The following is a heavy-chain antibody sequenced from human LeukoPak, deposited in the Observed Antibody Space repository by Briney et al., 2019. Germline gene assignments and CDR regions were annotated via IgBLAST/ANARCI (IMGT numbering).Heavy chain of an antibody. J-gene: IGHJ6*02. D-gene: IGHD3-22*01. CDR2: INPNSGGT. V-gene: IGHV1-2*02. CDR3: ARGGYYDSSGYYSTLDYYYGMDV. CDR1: GYTLTGYY. Sequence: GASVKVSCKASGYTLTGYYMHWVRQAPGQGLEWMGWINPNSGGTNYAQKFQGRVTMTRDTSISTAYMELSRLRSDDTAVYYCARGGYYDSSGYYSTLDYYYGMDVWGQGTTVTVSS.